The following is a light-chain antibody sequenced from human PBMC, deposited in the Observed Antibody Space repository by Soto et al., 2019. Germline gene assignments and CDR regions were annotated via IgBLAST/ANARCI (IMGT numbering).Light chain of an antibody. V-gene: IGLV2-14*01. Sequence: QSALTQPASVSGSPGQSITISCTGTSSDVGGYNYVSWYQQHPGKAPKLMIYDVSNRPSGVSNPFSGSKSGNTASLTISGAQDEDEADYYCSAYTSSSPVVFGGGTKLTVL. CDR2: DVS. CDR3: SAYTSSSPVV. CDR1: SSDVGGYNY. J-gene: IGLJ2*01.